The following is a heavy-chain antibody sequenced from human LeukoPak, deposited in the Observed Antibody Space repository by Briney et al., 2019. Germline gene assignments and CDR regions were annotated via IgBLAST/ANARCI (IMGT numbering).Heavy chain of an antibody. J-gene: IGHJ6*02. V-gene: IGHV3-7*01. CDR3: VGPARGYYYDGSDYDYVDYGMDV. Sequence: GGSLRLSCAASGFPFSRHWMSWVRQAPGKGLEWVANIKEDGSEKYYVDSVKGRFTISRDNAKNSLYLQMNSLRAEDTAVYHCVGPARGYYYDGSDYDYVDYGMDVWGRGTTVIVSS. CDR1: GFPFSRHW. D-gene: IGHD3-22*01. CDR2: IKEDGSEK.